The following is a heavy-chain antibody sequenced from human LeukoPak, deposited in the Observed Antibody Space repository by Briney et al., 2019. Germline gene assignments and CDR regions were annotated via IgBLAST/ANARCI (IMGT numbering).Heavy chain of an antibody. V-gene: IGHV3-21*01. CDR3: ARGRLSGMDV. CDR2: ISSSSSYI. J-gene: IGHJ6*03. Sequence: PGGSLRLSCAASGFTFTSYLMNWVRQAPGKGLEWVSSISSSSSYIYYADSVKGRFTLSRDNANNSLYLQMNSLRAGDTAVYYCARGRLSGMDVWGKGTTVTVSS. CDR1: GFTFTSYL.